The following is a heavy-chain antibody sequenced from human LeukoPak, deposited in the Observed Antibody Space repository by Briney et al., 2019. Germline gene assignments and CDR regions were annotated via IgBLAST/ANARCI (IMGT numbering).Heavy chain of an antibody. Sequence: ASVKVSCKASGYAFTGCYMHWVRQAPGQGPEWMGWINPDSGSTKYAQKFQGRVTMTRDTSINTAYMELSRLRSDDTAVFYCARETYDYGDFDYWGQGTLVTVSS. CDR1: GYAFTGCY. CDR3: ARETYDYGDFDY. J-gene: IGHJ4*02. D-gene: IGHD4-17*01. CDR2: INPDSGST. V-gene: IGHV1-2*02.